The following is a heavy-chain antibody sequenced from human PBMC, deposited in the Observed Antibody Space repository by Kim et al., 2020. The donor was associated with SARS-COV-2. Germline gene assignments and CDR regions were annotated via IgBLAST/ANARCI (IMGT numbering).Heavy chain of an antibody. V-gene: IGHV3-23*01. D-gene: IGHD2-21*01. CDR3: AKVVIMDDYNYYYYYGMDV. CDR1: GFTFDIYA. Sequence: GSLRLSCVASGFTFDIYAMSWVRQAPGKALEWVSVISGGGVNKFYADSVRGRFTISRDNSKNTLFLQMNSLRDEDTALYYCAKVVIMDDYNYYYYYGMDVWGLGTTVTVSS. CDR2: ISGGGVNK. J-gene: IGHJ6*02.